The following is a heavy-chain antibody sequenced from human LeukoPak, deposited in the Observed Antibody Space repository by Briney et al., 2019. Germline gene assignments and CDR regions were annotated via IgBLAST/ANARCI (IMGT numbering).Heavy chain of an antibody. D-gene: IGHD3-22*01. CDR3: AKDLLRNYYSSAFDY. V-gene: IGHV3-23*01. CDR2: ISGSGGST. J-gene: IGHJ4*02. CDR1: GFTFSSYA. Sequence: PGGSLRLSCAASGFTFSSYAMSWVRQAPGKGLEWVSAISGSGGSTYYADYVKGRFTISRDNSKNTLYLQMNSLRAEDTAVYYCAKDLLRNYYSSAFDYWGQGTLVTVSS.